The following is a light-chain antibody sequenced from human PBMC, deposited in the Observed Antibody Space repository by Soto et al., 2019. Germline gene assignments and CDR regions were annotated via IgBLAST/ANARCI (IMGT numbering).Light chain of an antibody. CDR1: QDISRY. Sequence: DIQLTQSPSFVSASVGERVTITCRASQDISRYLAWYQQKPGEAPKLLISAASTLHSGVPSRFSGSGSGTEFTLTVSYLLPEDFATYYCQQLYSYSSFGLGTRLESK. CDR3: QQLYSYSS. CDR2: AAS. J-gene: IGKJ5*01. V-gene: IGKV1-9*01.